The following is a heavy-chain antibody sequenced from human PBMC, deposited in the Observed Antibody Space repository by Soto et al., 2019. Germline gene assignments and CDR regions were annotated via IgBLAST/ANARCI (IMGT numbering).Heavy chain of an antibody. CDR3: AKDLLGYYYYYYGMDV. CDR1: GFTFSSYG. Sequence: SLRLSCAASGFTFSSYGMHWVRQAPGKGLEWVAVISYDGSNKYYADSVKGRFTISRDNSKNTLYLQMNSLRAEDTAVYYCAKDLLGYYYYYYGMDVWGQGXTVTVYS. D-gene: IGHD3-16*01. V-gene: IGHV3-30*18. J-gene: IGHJ6*02. CDR2: ISYDGSNK.